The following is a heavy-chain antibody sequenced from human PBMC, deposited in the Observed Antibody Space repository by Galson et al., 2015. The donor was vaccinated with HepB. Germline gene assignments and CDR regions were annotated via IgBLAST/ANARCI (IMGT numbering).Heavy chain of an antibody. CDR2: ISAYNGNT. Sequence: QSGAEVKKPGASVKVSCKASGYTFTSYGISWVRQAPGQGLEWMGWISAYNGNTNYAQKLQGRVTMTTDTSTSTAYMELRSLRSDDTAVYYCARLGGYDYVWGSYRPYFDYWGQGTLVTVSS. V-gene: IGHV1-18*01. CDR3: ARLGGYDYVWGSYRPYFDY. D-gene: IGHD3-16*02. J-gene: IGHJ4*02. CDR1: GYTFTSYG.